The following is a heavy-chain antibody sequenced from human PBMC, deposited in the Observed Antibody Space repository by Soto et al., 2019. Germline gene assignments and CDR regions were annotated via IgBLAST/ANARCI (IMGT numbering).Heavy chain of an antibody. Sequence: QITLKESGPTLVKPTQTLTLTCTFSGFSLSTSGVGVGWIRPPPGKALEWLALISWDDDKRYSTSLKSRLTITKETSKNQVVLTMTIMDPVDTATYEGALAQLLLPEGWFDPWGQGTLVTVSS. CDR1: GFSLSTSGVG. V-gene: IGHV2-5*02. J-gene: IGHJ5*02. D-gene: IGHD2-15*01. CDR3: ALAQLLLPEGWFDP. CDR2: ISWDDDK.